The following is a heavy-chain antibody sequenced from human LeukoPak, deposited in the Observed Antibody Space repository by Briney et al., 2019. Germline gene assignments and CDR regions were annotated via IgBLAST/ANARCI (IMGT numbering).Heavy chain of an antibody. V-gene: IGHV3-23*01. CDR1: GFTFSTYA. CDR3: AKDQALSLSSSRALDY. J-gene: IGHJ4*02. D-gene: IGHD2-2*01. Sequence: GGSLRLSCVASGFTFSTYALSWVRQAPGKGLEWVSAVSSSGGSPYYADSVNGRFTISRDNSKNTLYLQMNSLRAEDTALYYCAKDQALSLSSSRALDYWGQGTLVTVSS. CDR2: VSSSGGSP.